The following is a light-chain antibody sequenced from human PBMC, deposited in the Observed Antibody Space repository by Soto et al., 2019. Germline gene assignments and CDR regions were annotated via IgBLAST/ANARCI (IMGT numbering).Light chain of an antibody. CDR1: PSVTNY. V-gene: IGKV3-20*01. J-gene: IGKJ5*01. CDR3: QQYANSPIT. Sequence: EIVLTQSPATLSLSPGERATLSCRASPSVTNYLAWYQQKPGQAPRLLIYGAFNRATGIPASFSGSGSGTDLTLTINRLEPEDFAVYYCQQYANSPITFGQGTRLEIK. CDR2: GAF.